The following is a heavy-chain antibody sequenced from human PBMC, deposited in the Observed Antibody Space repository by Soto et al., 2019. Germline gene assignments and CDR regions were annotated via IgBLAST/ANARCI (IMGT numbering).Heavy chain of an antibody. V-gene: IGHV4-30-2*01. D-gene: IGHD1-26*01. J-gene: IGHJ4*02. CDR1: GASITFGGYS. CDR2: INHLETT. CDR3: ARGGGSDSFDY. Sequence: KTSETLSLTCTVSGASITFGGYSWSWIRQTPGKGLEWIGYINHLETTFYNPSFESRLTLSIDRAKNQFPLKLHSMSAADRAVYFCARGGGSDSFDYWGQGILVTVSS.